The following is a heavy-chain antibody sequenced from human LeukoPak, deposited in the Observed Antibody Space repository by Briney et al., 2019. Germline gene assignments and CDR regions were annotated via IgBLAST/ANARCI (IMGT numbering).Heavy chain of an antibody. J-gene: IGHJ6*03. CDR2: ISDSGGSA. CDR3: ARDAIDCSSTSCYESHYYYYYMDV. CDR1: GFTFNTYA. Sequence: GGSLRLSCAASGFTFNTYAMSWVRQAPGKGLEWVSAISDSGGSAYYADSVKGRFTISRDNSKNTLYLQMNSLRAEDTAVYYCARDAIDCSSTSCYESHYYYYYMDVWGKGTTVTVSS. V-gene: IGHV3-23*01. D-gene: IGHD2-2*01.